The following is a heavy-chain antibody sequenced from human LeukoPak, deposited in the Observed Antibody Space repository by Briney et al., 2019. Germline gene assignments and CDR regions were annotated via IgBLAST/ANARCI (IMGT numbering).Heavy chain of an antibody. Sequence: ASVKVSCKVSGYTLTELSMHWVRQAPGKGLEWMGGFDPEDGETIYAQKFQGRVTMTEDTSTDTAYMELSSLRSEDTAVYYCATLYTTNPDVIAVAGWSWTQPYFDYWGQGTLVTVSS. CDR2: FDPEDGET. J-gene: IGHJ4*02. D-gene: IGHD6-19*01. V-gene: IGHV1-24*01. CDR3: ATLYTTNPDVIAVAGWSWTQPYFDY. CDR1: GYTLTELS.